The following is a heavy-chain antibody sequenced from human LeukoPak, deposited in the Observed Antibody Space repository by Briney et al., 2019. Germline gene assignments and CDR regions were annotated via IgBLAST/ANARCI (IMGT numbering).Heavy chain of an antibody. V-gene: IGHV4-4*02. D-gene: IGHD3-10*01. CDR1: GGSISSSNW. CDR3: ARGGSGSYYSVAYYFDY. CDR2: IYHSGST. J-gene: IGHJ4*02. Sequence: SETLSLTCAVSGGSISSSNWWSWVRQPPGKGLEWIGEIYHSGSTNYNPSLKSRVTISVDTSKNQFSLKLSSVTAADTAVYYCARGGSGSYYSVAYYFDYWGQGTLVTVSS.